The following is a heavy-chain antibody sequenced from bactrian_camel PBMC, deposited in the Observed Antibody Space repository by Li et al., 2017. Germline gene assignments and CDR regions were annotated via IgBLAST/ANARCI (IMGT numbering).Heavy chain of an antibody. V-gene: IGHV3S67*01. CDR1: GYTYSSYC. CDR2: IGSYGTT. J-gene: IGHJ6*01. CDR3: VRGRINFGL. Sequence: DVQLVESGGGSVQAGGSLRLSCAASGYTYSSYCMAWFRQAPGKEREGVATIGSYGTTSYADSVKGRFTISRDNAKNTEYLQMNSLKSEDTALYYCVRGRINFGLWGQGTQVTVS.